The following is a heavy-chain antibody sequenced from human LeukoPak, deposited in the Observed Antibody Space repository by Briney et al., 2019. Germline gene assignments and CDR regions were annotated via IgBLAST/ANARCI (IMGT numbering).Heavy chain of an antibody. CDR2: IHTSGIT. Sequence: SETLSLTCTVCGDSISSHYWSWLRQPPGKGLEWIGYIHTSGITNYNPSLKSRVTISVDTSKNQLSLKLTSVTAADTAVYYCARQSSAAGTFWFDPWGQGTPVTVSS. J-gene: IGHJ5*02. D-gene: IGHD6-13*01. CDR3: ARQSSAAGTFWFDP. V-gene: IGHV4-4*09. CDR1: GDSISSHY.